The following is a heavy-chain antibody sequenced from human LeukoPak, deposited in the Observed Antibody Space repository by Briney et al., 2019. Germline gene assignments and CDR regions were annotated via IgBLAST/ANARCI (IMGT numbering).Heavy chain of an antibody. CDR3: ARTDLDCSSTSCYTSGSRWPYYYYYMDV. CDR2: IIPIFGTA. D-gene: IGHD2-2*02. J-gene: IGHJ6*03. Sequence: SVKVSCKASGGTFSSYAISWARQAPGQGLGWMGGIIPIFGTANYAQKFQGRVTITADESTSTAYMELSSLRSEDTAVYYCARTDLDCSSTSCYTSGSRWPYYYYYMDVWGKGTTVTVSS. CDR1: GGTFSSYA. V-gene: IGHV1-69*01.